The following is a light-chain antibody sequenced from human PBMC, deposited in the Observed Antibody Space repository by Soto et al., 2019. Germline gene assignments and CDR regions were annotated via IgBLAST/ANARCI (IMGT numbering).Light chain of an antibody. CDR3: SSYAGSNNLGV. CDR2: EVS. Sequence: QSVLTQPPSASGSLGQSVTISCTGTSSDVGGYNYVSWYQQHPGKAPKLMIYEVSKRSSGVPDRFSGSKSGNTASLTVSGLQAEDEADYYCSSYAGSNNLGVFGGGTKLTVL. J-gene: IGLJ3*02. CDR1: SSDVGGYNY. V-gene: IGLV2-8*01.